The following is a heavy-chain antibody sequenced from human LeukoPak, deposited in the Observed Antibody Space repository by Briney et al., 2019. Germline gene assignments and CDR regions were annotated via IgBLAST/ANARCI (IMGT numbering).Heavy chain of an antibody. Sequence: GGSLRLSCAASGFTFSSYAMHWVRQAPGKGLEWVAVISYDGSNKYYADSVKGRFTISRDNSKNTLYLQMNSLRAEDTAVYYCAKPVRFGEFDYWGQGTLVTVSS. J-gene: IGHJ4*02. CDR1: GFTFSSYA. D-gene: IGHD3-10*01. V-gene: IGHV3-30-3*02. CDR3: AKPVRFGEFDY. CDR2: ISYDGSNK.